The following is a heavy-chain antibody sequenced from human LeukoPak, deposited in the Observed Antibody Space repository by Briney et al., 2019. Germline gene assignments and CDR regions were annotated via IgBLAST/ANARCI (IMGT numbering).Heavy chain of an antibody. CDR2: ILPSSGTT. Sequence: ASVKVSCKASGGTFSSETITWVRQAPGQGPEWMGGILPSSGTTAYARSLQDRVTTTTDASTDTAYMELSSLRSEDTALYYCARGASPFEDWGQGTLVTVSS. CDR3: ARGASPFED. V-gene: IGHV1-69*05. CDR1: GGTFSSET. J-gene: IGHJ4*02.